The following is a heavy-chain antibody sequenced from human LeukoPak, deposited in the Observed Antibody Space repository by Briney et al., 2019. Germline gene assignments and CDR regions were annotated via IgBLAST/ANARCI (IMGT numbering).Heavy chain of an antibody. CDR2: VIPIFGTA. J-gene: IGHJ4*02. D-gene: IGHD5-12*01. CDR1: GYIFTDYF. V-gene: IGHV1-69*13. Sequence: SVNVSCKASGYIFTDYFMHWVRQAPGQGLEWMGGVIPIFGTANYAQKFQGRVTITADESTSTAYMELSSLRSEDTAVYYCARVLTHYSGYGNFDYWGQGTLVTVSS. CDR3: ARVLTHYSGYGNFDY.